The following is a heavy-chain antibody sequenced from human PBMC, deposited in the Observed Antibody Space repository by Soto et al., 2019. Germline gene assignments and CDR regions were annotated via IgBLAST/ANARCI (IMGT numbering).Heavy chain of an antibody. J-gene: IGHJ4*02. CDR2: IYSGGST. CDR3: ARDPTGMNDY. V-gene: IGHV3-53*04. D-gene: IGHD7-27*01. Sequence: EVQLVESGGGLVQPGGSLRLSCAASGFTVSSNYMSWVRQAPGKGLEWVSVIYSGGSTYYADSVKGRFTISRHNSKNTVYLQMNSLRAEDTAVYYCARDPTGMNDYWGQGTLVTVSS. CDR1: GFTVSSNY.